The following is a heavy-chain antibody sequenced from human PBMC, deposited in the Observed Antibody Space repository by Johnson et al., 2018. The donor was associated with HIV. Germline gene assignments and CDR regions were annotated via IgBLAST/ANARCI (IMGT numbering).Heavy chain of an antibody. J-gene: IGHJ3*02. D-gene: IGHD3-10*01. CDR1: GFIFGNYW. Sequence: VQLVESGGALVQPGGSLRLSCATSGFIFGNYWMTWIRQAPGKGLEWVANIDLGGSLTNYVDSVKGRFTLLRVNSKNTLYLQMNSLRAEDTAVYYCARHRRPSYYGSDSARGSASDIWGQGTMVTVSS. CDR2: IDLGGSLT. V-gene: IGHV3-7*02. CDR3: ARHRRPSYYGSDSARGSASDI.